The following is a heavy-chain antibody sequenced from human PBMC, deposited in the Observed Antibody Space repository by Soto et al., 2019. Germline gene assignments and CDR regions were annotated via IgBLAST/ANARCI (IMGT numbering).Heavy chain of an antibody. D-gene: IGHD2-15*01. J-gene: IGHJ4*02. CDR3: ANLVIGYCSGNTCDDY. CDR1: GFTFSYG. V-gene: IGHV3-30*18. Sequence: VQLLESGGGLIQPGGSLRLSCAASGFTFSYGIHWLRQAPGKGLEWVAYISYDSSNKFYGDSVKGRFTISRDNSKNTQFLLMNSLRAEDTDVYYCANLVIGYCSGNTCDDYWGQGTLLAVSS. CDR2: ISYDSSNK.